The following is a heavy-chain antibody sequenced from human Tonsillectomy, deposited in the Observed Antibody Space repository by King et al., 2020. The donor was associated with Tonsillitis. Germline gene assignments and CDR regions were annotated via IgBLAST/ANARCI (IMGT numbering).Heavy chain of an antibody. CDR3: ARVTTGAFDI. CDR2: INSDGSSI. Sequence: VQLVESGGGLVQPGGSLRLSCAGSGFTFSDYWMHWVRQAPGKGLVWVSGINSDGSSIIYADSVKGRITITRDIAKKTRYLQMNGLRAEDTAVYYCARVTTGAFDIWGQGTMVTVSS. J-gene: IGHJ3*02. CDR1: GFTFSDYW. V-gene: IGHV3-74*01. D-gene: IGHD4-17*01.